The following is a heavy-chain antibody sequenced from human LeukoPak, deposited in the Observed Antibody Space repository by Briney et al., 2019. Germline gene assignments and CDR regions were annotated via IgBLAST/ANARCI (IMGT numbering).Heavy chain of an antibody. CDR3: AKDLMRDRWFGES. D-gene: IGHD3-10*01. Sequence: GGSLRLSCAASGFTFSYYGFHWVRQAPGKGLEWVSFIRFDGHDKFYAETVKGRFTISKDTSRNTLYLQMNSLRPEDTAVYYCAKDLMRDRWFGESWGQGTLVTVSS. V-gene: IGHV3-30*02. J-gene: IGHJ5*02. CDR2: IRFDGHDK. CDR1: GFTFSYYG.